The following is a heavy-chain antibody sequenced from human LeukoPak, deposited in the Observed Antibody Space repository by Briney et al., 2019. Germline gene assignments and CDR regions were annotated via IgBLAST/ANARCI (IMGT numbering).Heavy chain of an antibody. V-gene: IGHV3-9*01. CDR2: ISWNSGSI. J-gene: IGHJ2*01. D-gene: IGHD4-17*01. CDR1: GFTFDDYA. CDR3: ARLDYGNWYFDL. Sequence: GGTLRLSCAASGFTFDDYAMHWVRQAPGKGLEWVSGISWNSGSIGYADSVKGRFTISRDNAKNSLYLQMNCLRAEDTALYYCARLDYGNWYFDLWGRGTLVTVSS.